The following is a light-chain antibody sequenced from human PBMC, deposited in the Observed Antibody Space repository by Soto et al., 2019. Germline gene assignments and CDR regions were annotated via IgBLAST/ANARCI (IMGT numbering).Light chain of an antibody. CDR2: DVS. CDR1: SSDVGGYNY. Sequence: QSLLTQPASVSGSPGQSITISCTGTSSDVGGYNYVSWYQQQPGKAPKFMIYDVSNRPSGVSNRFSGSKSGNTASLTISGLQAEDEADYYCCSYTTSNTRQIVFGAGTKATV. J-gene: IGLJ1*01. V-gene: IGLV2-14*01. CDR3: CSYTTSNTRQIV.